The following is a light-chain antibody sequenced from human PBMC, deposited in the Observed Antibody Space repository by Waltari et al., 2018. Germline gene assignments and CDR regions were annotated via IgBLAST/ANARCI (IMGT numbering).Light chain of an antibody. CDR3: CSYAGGNAYV. J-gene: IGLJ1*01. V-gene: IGLV2-23*01. Sequence: QSALTQPASVSGSPGQSITISCTGTSSDVGSYNFVSWYQQHPGKAPKLMIYEGSKRPSGISNPFSGSKSCNTASLTISGLQAEDEADYYCCSYAGGNAYVFGTGTKVTVL. CDR1: SSDVGSYNF. CDR2: EGS.